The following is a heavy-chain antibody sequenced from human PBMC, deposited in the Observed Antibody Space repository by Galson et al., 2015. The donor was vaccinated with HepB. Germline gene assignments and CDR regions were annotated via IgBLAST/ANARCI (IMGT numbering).Heavy chain of an antibody. CDR2: ISYDGSNK. V-gene: IGHV3-30*19. CDR3: ARDMSAAVQESDAFDI. Sequence: TFSSYGMHWVRQAPGKGLEWVAVISYDGSNKYYADSVKGRFTISRDNSKNTLYLQMNSLRAEDTAVYYCARDMSAAVQESDAFDIWGQGTMVTVSS. CDR1: TFSSYG. D-gene: IGHD6-13*01. J-gene: IGHJ3*02.